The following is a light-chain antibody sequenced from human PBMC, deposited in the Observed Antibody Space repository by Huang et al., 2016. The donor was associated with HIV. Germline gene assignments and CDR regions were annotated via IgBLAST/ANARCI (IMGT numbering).Light chain of an antibody. Sequence: DIQMTQSPSTLSASVGDRVTITCRASQSISDYLAWYPQKPGEAPKLLIYKASSLEGGVPPRFSGRGSGTEFTLTISSLQADDVATYYCQQYNNYPWTFGQGTLVEIK. CDR1: QSISDY. CDR2: KAS. CDR3: QQYNNYPWT. V-gene: IGKV1-5*03. J-gene: IGKJ1*01.